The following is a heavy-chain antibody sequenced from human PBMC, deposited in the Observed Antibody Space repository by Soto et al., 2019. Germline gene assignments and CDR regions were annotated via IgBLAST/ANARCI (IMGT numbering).Heavy chain of an antibody. CDR3: ARSPPPYDFWSGYYEGASSNWFDP. CDR1: GGSISSYY. CDR2: IYYSGST. V-gene: IGHV4-59*01. D-gene: IGHD3-3*01. Sequence: QVQLQESGPGLVKPSETLSLTCTVSGGSISSYYWSWIRQPPGKGLEWIGYIYYSGSTNYNPSLNSRVPISVDTSKNQFSLMLSSVTAADTAVYYCARSPPPYDFWSGYYEGASSNWFDPWGQGTLVTVSS. J-gene: IGHJ5*02.